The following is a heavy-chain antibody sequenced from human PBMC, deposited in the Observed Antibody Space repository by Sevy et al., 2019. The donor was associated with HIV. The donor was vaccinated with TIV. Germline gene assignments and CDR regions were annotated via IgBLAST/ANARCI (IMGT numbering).Heavy chain of an antibody. CDR1: GYSFTSYW. Sequence: GESLKISCKGSGYSFTSYWIGWVRQMPGKGLEWMGIIYPGDSDTRYSPSFQGQVTISADKSISTAYLQWSSLKASDTAMYYCARPYYYDSSGYPLAAFDIWGQGTMVTVSS. D-gene: IGHD3-22*01. CDR2: IYPGDSDT. J-gene: IGHJ3*02. CDR3: ARPYYYDSSGYPLAAFDI. V-gene: IGHV5-51*01.